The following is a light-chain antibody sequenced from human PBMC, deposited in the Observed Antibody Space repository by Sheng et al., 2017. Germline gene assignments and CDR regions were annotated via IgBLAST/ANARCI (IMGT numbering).Light chain of an antibody. V-gene: IGLV1-44*01. CDR3: SSYTSSSTWV. J-gene: IGLJ3*02. CDR1: RSNIGNNP. CDR2: SDN. Sequence: QSVLIQPPSASGTPGQRVTISCSGGRSNIGNNPVNWYLRLPGTAPKLLIYSDNQRPSGVPDRFSASKSGASASLAVSELQSEDEADYYCSSYTSSSTWVFGGGTKLTVL.